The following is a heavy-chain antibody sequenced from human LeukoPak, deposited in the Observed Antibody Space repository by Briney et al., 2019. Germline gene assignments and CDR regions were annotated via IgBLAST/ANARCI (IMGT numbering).Heavy chain of an antibody. V-gene: IGHV3-30*02. CDR1: GFPFSSSG. Sequence: PGGSLTLSCTVSGFPFSSSGMHWVRQAPGKGLEWLAYIRNDASLKPYAHSVKGRFTISRDQSKNTLYLQMNSLRPEDTAVYYCVKGVGFFPSNCFVSWGQGTLGTVSS. D-gene: IGHD3-10*01. CDR2: IRNDASLK. J-gene: IGHJ4*02. CDR3: VKGVGFFPSNCFVS.